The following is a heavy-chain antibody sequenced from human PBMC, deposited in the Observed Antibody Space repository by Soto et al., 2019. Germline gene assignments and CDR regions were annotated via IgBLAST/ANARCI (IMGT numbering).Heavy chain of an antibody. CDR1: GFTFDDYA. Sequence: GGSLRLSCAASGFTFDDYAMHWVRQAPGKGLEWVSGISWNGGSIGYADSVKGRFTISRDNAKNSLYLQMNSLRAEDTALYYCVKDIGPLLQGGDDYGMDVWGQGTTVTVSS. CDR2: ISWNGGSI. V-gene: IGHV3-9*01. D-gene: IGHD2-21*02. CDR3: VKDIGPLLQGGDDYGMDV. J-gene: IGHJ6*02.